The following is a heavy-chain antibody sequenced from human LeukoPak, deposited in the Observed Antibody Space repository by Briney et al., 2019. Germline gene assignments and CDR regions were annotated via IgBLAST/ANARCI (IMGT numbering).Heavy chain of an antibody. CDR1: GFTFSGYW. CDR2: INIEGSAQ. V-gene: IGHV3-7*02. D-gene: IGHD3-16*02. J-gene: IGHJ4*01. CDR3: AMFISSFDY. Sequence: GGSLRLSCAASGFTFSGYWMSCVCQAPAEGQGWVVDINIEGSAQYSVASVKGQFPISRDNAKNSLYLRMNILTARDRACYYCAMFISSFDYWG.